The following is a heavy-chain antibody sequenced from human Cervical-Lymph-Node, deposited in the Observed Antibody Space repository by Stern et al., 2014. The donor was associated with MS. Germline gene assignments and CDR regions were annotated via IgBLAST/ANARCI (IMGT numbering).Heavy chain of an antibody. J-gene: IGHJ4*02. Sequence: GQLLESEAEAKKPGSSVKVSCRASGGTFGTFSVNWVRQAPGHGLEWLGGISPILATANYAQRFQGRVTITADESTTTAYMELNSLTSDDTAVYFCAREAIGHSGTFDFWGQGTLVTGSS. D-gene: IGHD5-12*01. V-gene: IGHV1-69*01. CDR2: ISPILATA. CDR3: AREAIGHSGTFDF. CDR1: GGTFGTFS.